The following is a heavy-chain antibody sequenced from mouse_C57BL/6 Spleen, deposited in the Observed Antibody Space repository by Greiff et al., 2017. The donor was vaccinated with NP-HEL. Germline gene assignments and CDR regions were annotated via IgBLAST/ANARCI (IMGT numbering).Heavy chain of an antibody. CDR2: IYPGDGDT. Sequence: QVQLQQSGPELVKPGASVKISCKASGYAFSSSWMNWVKQRPGKGLEWIGRIYPGDGDTNYNGKFKGKATLTADKSSSTAYMQLSSLTSEDSAVYFCARMSTKAYAMDYWGQGTSVTVSS. D-gene: IGHD1-1*01. CDR3: ARMSTKAYAMDY. CDR1: GYAFSSSW. V-gene: IGHV1-82*01. J-gene: IGHJ4*01.